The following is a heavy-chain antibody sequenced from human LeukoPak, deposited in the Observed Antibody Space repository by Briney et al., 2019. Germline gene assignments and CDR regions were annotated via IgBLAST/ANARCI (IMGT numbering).Heavy chain of an antibody. V-gene: IGHV1-2*02. CDR1: GYTFTGYY. J-gene: IGHJ5*02. Sequence: ASVKVSCKASGYTFTGYYMHWVRQAPGQGLEWMGWINPNSGGTNYAQKFQGRVTMTRDTSISTAYMELSRLRSDDTAVYYCARSMVRGAMAGDWFDPWGQGTLVTVSS. CDR3: ARSMVRGAMAGDWFDP. D-gene: IGHD3-10*01. CDR2: INPNSGGT.